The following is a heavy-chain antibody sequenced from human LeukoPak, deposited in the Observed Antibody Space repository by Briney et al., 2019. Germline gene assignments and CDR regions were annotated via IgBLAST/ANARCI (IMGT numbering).Heavy chain of an antibody. J-gene: IGHJ3*02. D-gene: IGHD3-10*01. V-gene: IGHV3-30*02. CDR3: AKEGDYYGSGSYRDGFDI. CDR1: GFTFSSYG. CDR2: IRYDGINK. Sequence: PGGSLTLSCAASGFTFSSYGMHWVRQAPGKGLEWVAFIRYDGINKYYADSVKGRFTISRDSFKNTLYLQMNSLRPEDTAVYYCAKEGDYYGSGSYRDGFDIWGQGTRATVSS.